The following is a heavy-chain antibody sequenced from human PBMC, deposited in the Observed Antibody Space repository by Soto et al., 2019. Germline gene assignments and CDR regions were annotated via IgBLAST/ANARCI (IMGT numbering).Heavy chain of an antibody. J-gene: IGHJ4*02. V-gene: IGHV4-31*03. CDR1: GGSISSGGYY. Sequence: QVQLQESGPGLVKPSQTLSLTCTVSGGSISSGGYYWSWIRQHPGKGLEWIGYIYYSGSTYYNPSLKSRGTVSVVTSKNQFSLKLSSVTAADTAVYYCARGKADRVYFDYWGQGTLVTVSS. CDR3: ARGKADRVYFDY. CDR2: IYYSGST.